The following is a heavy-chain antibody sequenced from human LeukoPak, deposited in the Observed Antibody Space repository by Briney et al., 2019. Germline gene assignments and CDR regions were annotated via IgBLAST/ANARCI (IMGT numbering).Heavy chain of an antibody. CDR1: GGSISSSSYY. Sequence: SETLSLTCTVSGGSISSSSYYWGWIRQPPGKGLEWIGSIYYSGSTYYNPSLKSRVTISVDTSKNQFSLKLSSVTAADTAVYYCAGYSVAGSFDYWGQGTLVTVSS. D-gene: IGHD6-19*01. CDR3: AGYSVAGSFDY. J-gene: IGHJ4*02. CDR2: IYYSGST. V-gene: IGHV4-39*07.